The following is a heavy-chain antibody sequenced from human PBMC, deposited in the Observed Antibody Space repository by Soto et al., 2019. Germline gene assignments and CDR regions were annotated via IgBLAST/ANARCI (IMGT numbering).Heavy chain of an antibody. CDR3: AREGRGYNF. D-gene: IGHD5-18*01. CDR2: IVPVFGRP. Sequence: SVKVSCKASGGSFSNFGISWVRQAPGQGLEWMGGIVPVFGRPNYAQRFRGRLTITADESTSTGYMELMSLTSDDTAVYYCAREGRGYNFWGQGTQVTVSS. J-gene: IGHJ4*02. V-gene: IGHV1-69*13. CDR1: GGSFSNFG.